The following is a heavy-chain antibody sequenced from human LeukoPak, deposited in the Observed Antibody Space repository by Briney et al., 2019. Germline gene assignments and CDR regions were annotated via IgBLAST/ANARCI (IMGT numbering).Heavy chain of an antibody. V-gene: IGHV3-53*01. CDR3: ARDGGSGYYYGMDV. Sequence: GGSLRLSCAASGFTVSSNYMNWVRQAPGKGLEWVSIIYSGGSTYYADSVKGRFTISRDNSKNTLYLQMNSLRAEDTAVYYCARDGGSGYYYGMDVWGQGTTVTVSS. J-gene: IGHJ6*02. CDR1: GFTVSSNY. D-gene: IGHD3-16*01. CDR2: IYSGGST.